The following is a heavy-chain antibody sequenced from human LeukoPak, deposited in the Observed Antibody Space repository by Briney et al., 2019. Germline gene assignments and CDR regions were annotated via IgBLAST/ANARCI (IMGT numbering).Heavy chain of an antibody. D-gene: IGHD3-3*01. CDR2: ISAYNGNT. Sequence: ASVKASCKASGYTFTSYGISWVRQAPGQGLEWMGWISAYNGNTNYAQKLQGRVTMTTDTSTSTAYMELRSLRSDDTAVYYCASSLTTFGPIGYWGQGTLVTVSS. CDR3: ASSLTTFGPIGY. J-gene: IGHJ4*02. CDR1: GYTFTSYG. V-gene: IGHV1-18*01.